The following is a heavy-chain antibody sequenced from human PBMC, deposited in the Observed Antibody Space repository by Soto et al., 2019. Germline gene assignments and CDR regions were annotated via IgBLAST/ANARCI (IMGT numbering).Heavy chain of an antibody. J-gene: IGHJ4*02. D-gene: IGHD2-2*01. CDR1: GGSISSYY. Sequence: ASETLSLTCTVSGGSISSYYWSWIRQPPGKGLEWIGYIYYSGSTNYNPSLKSRVTISVDTSKNQFSLKLSSVTAADTAVYYCARRGCSSTSCPEAYFDYWGQGTLVTVSS. CDR3: ARRGCSSTSCPEAYFDY. V-gene: IGHV4-59*08. CDR2: IYYSGST.